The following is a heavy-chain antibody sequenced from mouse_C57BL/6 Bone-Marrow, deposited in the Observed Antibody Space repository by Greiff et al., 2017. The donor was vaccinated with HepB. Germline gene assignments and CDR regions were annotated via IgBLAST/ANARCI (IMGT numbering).Heavy chain of an antibody. Sequence: VQLQQSGAELARPGASVKLSCKASGYTFTSYGISWVKQRTGQGLEWIGEIYPRSGNTYYNEKFKGKATLTADKSSSTAYMELRSLTSEDSAVYFYASKASDGPYFDYWGQGTTLTVSS. CDR1: GYTFTSYG. CDR2: IYPRSGNT. J-gene: IGHJ2*01. CDR3: ASKASDGPYFDY. D-gene: IGHD2-3*01. V-gene: IGHV1-81*01.